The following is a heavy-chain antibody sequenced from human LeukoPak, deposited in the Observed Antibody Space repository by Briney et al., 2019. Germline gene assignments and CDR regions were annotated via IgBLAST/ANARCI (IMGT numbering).Heavy chain of an antibody. CDR1: GFTFSSYS. CDR2: ISSSSSYI. D-gene: IGHD2-15*01. Sequence: GGSLRLSCAASGFTFSSYSMNWVRQAPGKGLEWVSSISSSSSYIYSADSVKGRFTISRDNAKNSLYLQMNSLRAEDTAVYYCARDFCSGGSCYTNWFDPWGQGTLVTVSS. V-gene: IGHV3-21*01. CDR3: ARDFCSGGSCYTNWFDP. J-gene: IGHJ5*02.